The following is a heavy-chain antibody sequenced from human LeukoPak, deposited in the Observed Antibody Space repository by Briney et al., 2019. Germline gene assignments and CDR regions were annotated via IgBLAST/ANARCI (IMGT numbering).Heavy chain of an antibody. V-gene: IGHV4-34*12. J-gene: IGHJ4*02. D-gene: IGHD6-13*01. CDR2: IFHSGST. Sequence: KPSETLSLTCAVYGGSFSAYYWSWIRQPPGKGLEWIGEIFHSGSTLYNPSLKSRVTMSVDTSRNRFSLRLNSVTAADTAVYYCARHARVAVGTNHLDYWGQGTLVTVSS. CDR1: GGSFSAYY. CDR3: ARHARVAVGTNHLDY.